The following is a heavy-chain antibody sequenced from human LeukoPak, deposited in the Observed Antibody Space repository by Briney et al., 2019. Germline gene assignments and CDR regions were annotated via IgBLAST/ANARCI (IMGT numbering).Heavy chain of an antibody. V-gene: IGHV4-38-2*01. D-gene: IGHD2-15*01. J-gene: IGHJ6*03. CDR3: ARSVEGYCRGGSCYYYSYYMDV. CDR1: GDSISSSYF. Sequence: SETLSLTCYVSGDSISSSYFWGWIRQPPGTGLEWIGSISHSENTFYNPSLKSRVTISVDTSKNQFSLKLSSVTAADTAVYYCARSVEGYCRGGSCYYYSYYMDVWGKGTTVTVSS. CDR2: ISHSENT.